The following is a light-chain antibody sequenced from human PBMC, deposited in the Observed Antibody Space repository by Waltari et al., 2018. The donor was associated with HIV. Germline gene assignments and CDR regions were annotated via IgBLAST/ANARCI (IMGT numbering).Light chain of an antibody. Sequence: QSALTQPASVSGSPGQSTTISCIGTNSDVGGYNYVSWYQQHTGKAPNLLSYADTNRPSGSSKRCAGSKSGNTASLTISGLQAEDEADYYCSSYTPTSTVVFGGGTKLTVL. CDR3: SSYTPTSTVV. CDR2: ADT. CDR1: NSDVGGYNY. V-gene: IGLV2-14*01. J-gene: IGLJ2*01.